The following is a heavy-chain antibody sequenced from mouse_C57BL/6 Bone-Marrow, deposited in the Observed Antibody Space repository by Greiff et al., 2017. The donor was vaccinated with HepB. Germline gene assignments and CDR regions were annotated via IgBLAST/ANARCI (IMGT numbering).Heavy chain of an antibody. CDR1: GYTFASYW. CDR2: IHPNSGST. J-gene: IGHJ2*01. V-gene: IGHV1-64*01. CDR3: TRRGIYDYALYY. D-gene: IGHD2-4*01. Sequence: QVQLQQPGAELVKPGASVKLSCKASGYTFASYWMHWVKQRPGQGLEWIGMIHPNSGSTNYNGKFKSKATLTVDKSSSTAYMQLSSLTSEDSAVYYCTRRGIYDYALYYWGQGTTLTVSS.